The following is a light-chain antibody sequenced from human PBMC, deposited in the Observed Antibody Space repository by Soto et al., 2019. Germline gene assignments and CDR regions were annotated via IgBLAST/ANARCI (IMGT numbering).Light chain of an antibody. CDR3: KHYDHLTIT. CDR2: DAS. CDR1: QDITTY. V-gene: IGKV1-33*01. Sequence: DIQMTQSPSALSASVGGRVTITCQASQDITTYLNWYQQKPGRDARLLLYDASSLETGVISRFSGGRSGTDFTLIISSMQAEEVATYYCKHYDHLTITFGQGTQLEIK. J-gene: IGKJ5*01.